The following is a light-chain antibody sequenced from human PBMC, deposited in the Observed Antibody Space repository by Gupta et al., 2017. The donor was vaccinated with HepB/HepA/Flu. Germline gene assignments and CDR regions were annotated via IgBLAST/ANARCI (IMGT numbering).Light chain of an antibody. CDR3: QQLENYSGET. CDR2: KAS. Sequence: QMVKFGSTGSASVGDRVTITCRASQNINHWLAWYQQKPGKAPKLLIYKASRLESGVPSRFSGRGSGTEFSLTISSLQPDDFATYYCQQLENYSGETLGKGTKVQIK. CDR1: QNINHW. V-gene: IGKV1-5*03. J-gene: IGKJ1*01.